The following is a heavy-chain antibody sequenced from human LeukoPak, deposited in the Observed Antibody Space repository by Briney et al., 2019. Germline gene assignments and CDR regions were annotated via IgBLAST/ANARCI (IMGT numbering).Heavy chain of an antibody. CDR2: INSDGSST. Sequence: GGSLRLSCAASGFTFSSYWMHWVRQAPGKGLVWVSRINSDGSSTSYADSVKGRFTISRDNAKNTLYPQMNSLRAEDTAVYYCARVPTRYSSSWYMTAIDYWGQGTLVTVSS. CDR3: ARVPTRYSSSWYMTAIDY. CDR1: GFTFSSYW. V-gene: IGHV3-74*01. D-gene: IGHD6-13*01. J-gene: IGHJ4*02.